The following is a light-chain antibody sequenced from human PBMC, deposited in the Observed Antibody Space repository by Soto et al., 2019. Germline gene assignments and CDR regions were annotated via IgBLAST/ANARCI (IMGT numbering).Light chain of an antibody. J-gene: IGKJ1*01. CDR3: QQYGSSPRT. Sequence: EIVLTQSLATLSLSAGERATLSCGASRGVSSSYLAWYQHKPGLAPRLIIYGASSRATGIPDRFSGSGSGTDFTLTISRLEPEDFAVYYCQQYGSSPRTFGQGTKVDI. CDR2: GAS. CDR1: RGVSSSY. V-gene: IGKV3D-20*01.